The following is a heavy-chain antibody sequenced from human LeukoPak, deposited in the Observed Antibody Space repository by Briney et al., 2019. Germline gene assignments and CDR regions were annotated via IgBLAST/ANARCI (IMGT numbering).Heavy chain of an antibody. J-gene: IGHJ4*02. CDR3: ARGMRTGTFFI. D-gene: IGHD1-7*01. Sequence: GASVTVSCKASGYTFTSYYMHWVRQAPGQGLEWMGVIKPSGGSTSYAQKFQGRVTMTTDTSTSTVYREVSSLRSEDTAVYYCARGMRTGTFFIWGQGTLVTVSS. CDR2: IKPSGGST. V-gene: IGHV1-46*01. CDR1: GYTFTSYY.